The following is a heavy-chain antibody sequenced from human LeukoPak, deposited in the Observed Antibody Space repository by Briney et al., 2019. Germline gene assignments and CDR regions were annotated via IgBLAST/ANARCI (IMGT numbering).Heavy chain of an antibody. Sequence: QPGGSLRLSCAASGFAFSSSWMSCVRQAPGKGLEWVANIKQDGSEMYCVDSLKGRFTFYRDNAKNSVYLQMNNLRAEDTAVYYCARRAPGYCITTSCPDTYYYYYYMDVWGKGTTVTASS. J-gene: IGHJ6*03. CDR1: GFAFSSSW. CDR3: ARRAPGYCITTSCPDTYYYYYYMDV. D-gene: IGHD2-2*01. CDR2: IKQDGSEM. V-gene: IGHV3-7*01.